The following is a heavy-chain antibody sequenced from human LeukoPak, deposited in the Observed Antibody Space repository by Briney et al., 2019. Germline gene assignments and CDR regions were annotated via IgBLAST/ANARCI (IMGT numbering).Heavy chain of an antibody. V-gene: IGHV3-23*01. D-gene: IGHD6-6*01. Sequence: GGALRLSCVVSGITLSNYGMSWVRQAPGKGLEWVSGISERGGSTNYADSVKGRFIISRDTSKNTVYLQMNSLRVEDTAVYYCADSSSSRPGFDYWGQGTLVTVSS. CDR3: ADSSSSRPGFDY. CDR1: GITLSNYG. J-gene: IGHJ4*02. CDR2: ISERGGST.